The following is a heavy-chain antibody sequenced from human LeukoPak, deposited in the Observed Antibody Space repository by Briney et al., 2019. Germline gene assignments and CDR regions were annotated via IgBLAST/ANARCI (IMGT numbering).Heavy chain of an antibody. V-gene: IGHV1-2*02. Sequence: ASVKVSCKASGYTFTGYYMHWVRQAPGQGLEWMGWINPNSGGTNYAQKFQGRVTMTRDTSISTAYMELSRLRSDDTAVYYCAKSAGYGDPVDYWGQGTLVTVSS. CDR2: INPNSGGT. J-gene: IGHJ4*02. D-gene: IGHD4-17*01. CDR1: GYTFTGYY. CDR3: AKSAGYGDPVDY.